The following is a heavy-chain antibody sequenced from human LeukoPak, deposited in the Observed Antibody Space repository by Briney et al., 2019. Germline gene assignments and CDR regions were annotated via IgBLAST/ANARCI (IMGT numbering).Heavy chain of an antibody. CDR3: ARQVTGLLRFLEWLPRGYFDL. D-gene: IGHD3-3*01. J-gene: IGHJ2*01. Sequence: PSETLSLTCTVSGGSISSYYWSWIRQPPGKGLEWIGYIYYSGSTNYNPSLKSRVTISVDTSKNQFSLKLSSVTAADTAVYYCARQVTGLLRFLEWLPRGYFDLWGRGTLVTVSS. CDR2: IYYSGST. V-gene: IGHV4-59*08. CDR1: GGSISSYY.